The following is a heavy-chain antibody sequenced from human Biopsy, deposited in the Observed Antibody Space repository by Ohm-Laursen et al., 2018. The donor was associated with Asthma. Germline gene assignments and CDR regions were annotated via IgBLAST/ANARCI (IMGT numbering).Heavy chain of an antibody. Sequence: SETLSLTYTVSGGSVSSGSYYWSWIRQPPGKGLAWVSYISYSGSTDYNPSLKIRLSISMDTSKNQLSLKLSSVTAADTAVYYCARVPTTLRYFDLWGRGTLVTFSS. D-gene: IGHD2-15*01. J-gene: IGHJ2*01. CDR2: ISYSGST. CDR3: ARVPTTLRYFDL. CDR1: GGSVSSGSYY. V-gene: IGHV4-61*01.